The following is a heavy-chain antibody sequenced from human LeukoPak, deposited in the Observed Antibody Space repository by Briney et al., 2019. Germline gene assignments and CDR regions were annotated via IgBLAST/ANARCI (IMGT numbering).Heavy chain of an antibody. Sequence: GGSLRLSCAASGFTFSNYNMNWVRQPPGKGLQWVSYISSSSNIIYYADSVKGRFTISRDNAKNSLFLQMNSLRAEDTAVYYCARDFARKFTIGYWGQGTLVTVSS. CDR1: GFTFSNYN. D-gene: IGHD1-14*01. V-gene: IGHV3-48*01. CDR2: ISSSSNII. CDR3: ARDFARKFTIGY. J-gene: IGHJ4*02.